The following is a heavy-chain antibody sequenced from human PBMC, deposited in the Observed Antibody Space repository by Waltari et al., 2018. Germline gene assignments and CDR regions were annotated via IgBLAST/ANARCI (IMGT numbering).Heavy chain of an antibody. V-gene: IGHV3-9*01. Sequence: EVQLVESGGGLVQPGRSLRLFCAASGFIFGDYAMLWVRQVPGKGLEWVSGISGNSGSKAYAVSVRGRFIISRDNAKSSLYLEMSSLRPEDTALYYCAKDLDRGDDYNFDAFHVWGQGTLLTVSS. J-gene: IGHJ3*01. CDR1: GFIFGDYA. CDR3: AKDLDRGDDYNFDAFHV. D-gene: IGHD4-4*01. CDR2: ISGNSGSK.